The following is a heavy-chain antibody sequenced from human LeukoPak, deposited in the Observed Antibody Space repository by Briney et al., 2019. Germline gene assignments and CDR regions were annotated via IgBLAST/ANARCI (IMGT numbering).Heavy chain of an antibody. CDR2: IKRDGNEK. CDR3: AKEGAYPIITYDS. Sequence: GGSLRLSCAASGFTFSRYWMSWVRQAPGKGLEWVANIKRDGNEKNYVDSVKGRFSISRDNAKNSLYLQMGSLRAEDTAVYYCAKEGAYPIITYDSWGQGALVTVSS. V-gene: IGHV3-7*01. D-gene: IGHD3-10*01. CDR1: GFTFSRYW. J-gene: IGHJ5*01.